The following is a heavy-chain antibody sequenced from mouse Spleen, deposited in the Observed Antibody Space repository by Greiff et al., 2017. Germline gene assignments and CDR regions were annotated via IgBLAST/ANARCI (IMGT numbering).Heavy chain of an antibody. CDR2: IDPANGNT. Sequence: VQLQQSVAELVRPGASVKLSCTASGFNITNTYMHWVKPRPEQGLEWIGRIDPANGNTKYAPKFQGKATITADKSSNTAYLQLSSLTSEDTAIYYCASTDGISFEFAYWGQGTLVTVSA. J-gene: IGHJ3*01. V-gene: IGHV14-3*01. CDR3: ASTDGISFEFAY. D-gene: IGHD1-1*01. CDR1: GFNITNTY.